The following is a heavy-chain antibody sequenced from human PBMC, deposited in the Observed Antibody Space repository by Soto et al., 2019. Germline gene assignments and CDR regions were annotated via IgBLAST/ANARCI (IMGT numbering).Heavy chain of an antibody. CDR1: GGSISSYY. Sequence: PSETLSLTCTVSGGSISSYYWSWIRQPPGKGLEWIGYIYYSGSTNYNPSLKSRVTISVDTSKNQFSLKLSSVTAADTAVYYCARDRSVTMPPNRFAPWGQGTLVTVSS. CDR3: ARDRSVTMPPNRFAP. V-gene: IGHV4-59*01. D-gene: IGHD3-10*01. J-gene: IGHJ5*02. CDR2: IYYSGST.